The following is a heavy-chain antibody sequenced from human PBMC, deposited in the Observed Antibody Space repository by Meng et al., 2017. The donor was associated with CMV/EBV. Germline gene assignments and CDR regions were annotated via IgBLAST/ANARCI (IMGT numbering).Heavy chain of an antibody. Sequence: PGFTFSDYYMSWIRQAPGKGLEWVSYISSSGSTIYYADSVKGRFTISRDNAKNSLYLQMNSLRAEDTAVYYCASRVRGYSYGDFDYWGQGTLVTVSS. V-gene: IGHV3-11*04. CDR2: ISSSGSTI. J-gene: IGHJ4*02. CDR1: GFTFSDYY. D-gene: IGHD5-18*01. CDR3: ASRVRGYSYGDFDY.